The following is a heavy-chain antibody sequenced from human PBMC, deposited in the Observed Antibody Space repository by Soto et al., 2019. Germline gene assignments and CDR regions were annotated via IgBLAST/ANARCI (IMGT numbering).Heavy chain of an antibody. CDR1: GDSVSSNSAA. CDR2: TYYRSKWYN. Sequence: SPTLSLTCAISGDSVSSNSAAWNGIRQSPSRGLEWLGRTYYRSKWYNDYAVSVKSRITINPDTSKNQFSLQLNSVTPEDTAVYYCARTPPRESGGAFDIWGQGTMFTVSS. J-gene: IGHJ3*02. CDR3: ARTPPRESGGAFDI. V-gene: IGHV6-1*01.